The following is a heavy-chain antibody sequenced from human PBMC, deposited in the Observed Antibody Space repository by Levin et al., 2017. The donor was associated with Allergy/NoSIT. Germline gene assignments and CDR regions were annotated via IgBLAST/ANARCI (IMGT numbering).Heavy chain of an antibody. V-gene: IGHV1-18*01. CDR2: ISAYNGNT. D-gene: IGHD3-9*01. J-gene: IGHJ4*02. CDR3: ARNFAVGEGGDY. Sequence: GGSLRLSCKASGYTFTSYGISWVRQAPGQGLEWMGWISAYNGNTNYAQKLQGRVTMTTDTSTSTAYMELRSLRSDDSAVYYCARNFAVGEGGDYWGQGTLVTVSS. CDR1: GYTFTSYG.